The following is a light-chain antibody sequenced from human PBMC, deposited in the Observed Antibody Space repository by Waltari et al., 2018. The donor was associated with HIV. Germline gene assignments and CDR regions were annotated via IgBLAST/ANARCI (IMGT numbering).Light chain of an antibody. CDR1: KSKSGLNY. CDR2: WDN. Sequence: QSVLTHPPSASATPAHRVTFYCYGSKSKSGLNYVYWDQQHPGTAPNLLIYWDNQRPSGVPGRFSGSKSGTSASLAISGLRSEDEADYYCAAWDDSLSGRVFGGGTNLTVL. V-gene: IGLV1-47*01. J-gene: IGLJ3*02. CDR3: AAWDDSLSGRV.